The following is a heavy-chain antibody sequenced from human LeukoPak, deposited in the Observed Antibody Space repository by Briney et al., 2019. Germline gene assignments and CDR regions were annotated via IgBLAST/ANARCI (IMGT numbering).Heavy chain of an antibody. V-gene: IGHV1-18*01. CDR1: GYTFTSDG. D-gene: IGHD3-3*01. J-gene: IGHJ6*03. CDR3: AKVTELRFLDGIRSYYYMDV. CDR2: IIAYNGYT. Sequence: ASVKVSCKASGYTFTSDGISWVRQAPGQGLEWVGWIIAYNGYTNYSQKLQGRVTMTTDTSTITAYMELRSLRSDDTAVYYCAKVTELRFLDGIRSYYYMDVWGKGTTVSVSS.